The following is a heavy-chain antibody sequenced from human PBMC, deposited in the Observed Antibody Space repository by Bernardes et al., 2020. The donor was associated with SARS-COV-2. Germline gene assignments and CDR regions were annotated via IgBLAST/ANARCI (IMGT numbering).Heavy chain of an antibody. D-gene: IGHD3-3*01. V-gene: IGHV4-39*01. Sequence: TQSLTCTVSGGSISSSSYYWGWIRQPPGKGLEWIGSIYYSGSTYYNPSLKSRVTISVDTSKNQFSLKLSSVTAADTAVYYCARTYYDFWSGLRRFDYWGQGTLVTVSS. CDR1: GGSISSSSYY. J-gene: IGHJ4*02. CDR2: IYYSGST. CDR3: ARTYYDFWSGLRRFDY.